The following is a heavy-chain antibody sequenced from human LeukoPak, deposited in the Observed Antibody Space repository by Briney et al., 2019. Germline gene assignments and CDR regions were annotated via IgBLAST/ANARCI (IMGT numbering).Heavy chain of an antibody. CDR2: ISVSGDST. CDR1: GFTFSSYG. Sequence: GGSLRLSCAASGFTFSSYGMSWVRQAPGKGLEWVSGISVSGDSTYYADSVKGRFTISRDNSKNTLYLQMNSLRAEDTAVYYCARGPTVTLDYWGQGTLVTVSS. J-gene: IGHJ4*02. V-gene: IGHV3-23*01. CDR3: ARGPTVTLDY. D-gene: IGHD4-17*01.